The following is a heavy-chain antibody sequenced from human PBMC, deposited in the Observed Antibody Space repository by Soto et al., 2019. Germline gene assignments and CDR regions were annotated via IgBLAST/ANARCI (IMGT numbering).Heavy chain of an antibody. Sequence: SETLSLTCAVSGGSISSSSWWSWVRQPPGKGLEWIGEIYHSGSTNYNPSLKSRVTISVDKSKNQFSLKLSSVTAADTAVYYCARGSYYYDSSGYYYVGDFDYWGQGTLVTVSS. CDR1: GGSISSSSW. CDR3: ARGSYYYDSSGYYYVGDFDY. J-gene: IGHJ4*02. CDR2: IYHSGST. V-gene: IGHV4-4*02. D-gene: IGHD3-22*01.